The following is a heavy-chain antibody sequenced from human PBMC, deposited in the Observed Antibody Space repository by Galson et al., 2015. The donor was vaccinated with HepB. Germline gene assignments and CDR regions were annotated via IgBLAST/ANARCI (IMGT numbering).Heavy chain of an antibody. D-gene: IGHD4-17*01. J-gene: IGHJ4*02. CDR3: AREMGDPDYGGYGKYYLDY. V-gene: IGHV1-18*01. CDR1: GYTFTSYS. Sequence: SVKVSCKASGYTFTSYSINWVRQAPGQGLEWMGWISLYNGNTLYAQNLQDRVTMTTDTSTTTAYMELRSLTSDDTAVYYCAREMGDPDYGGYGKYYLDYWGQGTLVTVSS. CDR2: ISLYNGNT.